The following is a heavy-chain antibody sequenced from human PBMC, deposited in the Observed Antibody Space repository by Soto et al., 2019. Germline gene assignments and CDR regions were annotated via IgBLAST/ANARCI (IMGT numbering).Heavy chain of an antibody. J-gene: IGHJ6*02. CDR2: IKQDGSEK. CDR3: AAETFREAYYYYYYGMDV. Sequence: GGSLRLSCAASGFTFSSYWMSWVRQAPGKGLEWVANIKQDGSEKYYVDSVKGRFTISRDNAKNSLYLQMNSLRAEDTAVYYCAAETFREAYYYYYYGMDVWGQGTTVTVSS. CDR1: GFTFSSYW. V-gene: IGHV3-7*01.